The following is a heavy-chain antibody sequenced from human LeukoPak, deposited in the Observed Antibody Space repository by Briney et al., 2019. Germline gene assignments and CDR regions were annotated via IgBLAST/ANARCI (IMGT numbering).Heavy chain of an antibody. D-gene: IGHD6-19*01. J-gene: IGHJ5*02. CDR2: ISGSGGST. Sequence: PGGSLRLSCAASGFTLNNYAMSWVRQAPGKGLEWVSAISGSGGSTYYADSVKGRFTISRDNSKNTLYLQMNSLRAEDTAVYYCANGYSSGWYAPWGQGTLVTVSS. CDR3: ANGYSSGWYAP. CDR1: GFTLNNYA. V-gene: IGHV3-23*01.